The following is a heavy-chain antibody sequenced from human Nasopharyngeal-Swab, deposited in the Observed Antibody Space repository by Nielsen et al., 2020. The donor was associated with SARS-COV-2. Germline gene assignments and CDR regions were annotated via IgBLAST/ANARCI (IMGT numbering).Heavy chain of an antibody. D-gene: IGHD1-1*01. J-gene: IGHJ6*02. CDR3: ARYNWNVPALGYYYGMDV. Sequence: WVRQAPGQGLEWMGRIIPILGIANYAQKFRGRVTITADKSTSTAYMELSSLRSEDTAVYYCARYNWNVPALGYYYGMDVWGQGTTVTVSS. CDR2: IIPILGIA. V-gene: IGHV1-69*02.